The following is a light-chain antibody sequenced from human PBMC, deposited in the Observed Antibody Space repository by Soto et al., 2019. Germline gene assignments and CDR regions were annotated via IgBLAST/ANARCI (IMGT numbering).Light chain of an antibody. CDR3: QQYNNWLRT. J-gene: IGKJ1*01. CDR1: QSVSGN. Sequence: EIVMTQYPATLSVSPGERATLSCRASQSVSGNLAWYQQKPGQAPRLLIYGASTRATGIPAGFSGSGSGTEFTLTISSLQSEDFAVYYCQQYNNWLRTFGQGTKVEIK. CDR2: GAS. V-gene: IGKV3-15*01.